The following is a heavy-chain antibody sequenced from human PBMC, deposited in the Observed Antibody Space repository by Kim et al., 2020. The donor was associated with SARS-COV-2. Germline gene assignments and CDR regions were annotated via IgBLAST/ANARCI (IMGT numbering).Heavy chain of an antibody. J-gene: IGHJ4*02. V-gene: IGHV3-11*03. CDR1: GFTFSDNY. Sequence: GGSLRLSCAASGFTFSDNYMSWIRQTPGKGLEWVSYISSSGSYTNYADSVKGRFTISRDNAKNSLFLQMNSLRAEDTAVYYCASGRITMDVSWGQGTLVT. CDR2: ISSSGSYT. D-gene: IGHD3-10*01. CDR3: ASGRITMDVS.